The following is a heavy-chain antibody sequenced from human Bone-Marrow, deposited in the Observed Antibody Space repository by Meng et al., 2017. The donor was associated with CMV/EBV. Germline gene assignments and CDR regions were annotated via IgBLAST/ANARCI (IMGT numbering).Heavy chain of an antibody. CDR1: GFTFSSYS. CDR2: ISSSSSYI. CDR3: ANFMVRGVIPP. Sequence: EVQLVESGGXLVKPGGSXRLSCAASGFTFSSYSMNWVRQAPGKGLEWVSSISSSSSYIYYADSVKGRFTISRDNAKNSLYLQMNSLRAEDTAVYYCANFMVRGVIPPWGQGTLVTISS. D-gene: IGHD3-10*01. J-gene: IGHJ5*02. V-gene: IGHV3-21*01.